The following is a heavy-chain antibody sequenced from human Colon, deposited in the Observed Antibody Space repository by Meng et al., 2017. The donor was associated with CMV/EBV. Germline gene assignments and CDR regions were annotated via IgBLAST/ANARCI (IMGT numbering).Heavy chain of an antibody. CDR2: INTNTGNP. V-gene: IGHV7-4-1*02. J-gene: IGHJ4*02. CDR1: GYTFSNYH. D-gene: IGHD3-16*01. CDR3: SASFDY. Sequence: ASVKVSCKASGYTFSNYHVNGVRQAPGQGLEWMGWINTNTGNPTYAQGFIGRFVFSLATSISTAYLQISGLKAEDTAVYYCSASFDYWGQGTLVTVSS.